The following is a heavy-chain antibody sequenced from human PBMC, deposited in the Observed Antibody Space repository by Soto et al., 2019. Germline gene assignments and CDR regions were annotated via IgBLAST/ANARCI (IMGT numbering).Heavy chain of an antibody. CDR2: ISRYVTNK. D-gene: IGHD3-10*01. CDR1: GFTFSRYA. CDR3: ARSRSGALADSCEF. J-gene: IGHJ4*02. Sequence: PWGSLRLSCAASGFTFSRYAIHWVRQAPGKGLEWVAVISRYVTNKYYVDSVKGRFTISRDNSRNTLYLQMNSLRHEDAAVYYCARSRSGALADSCEFWGEETLVISSS. V-gene: IGHV3-30*04.